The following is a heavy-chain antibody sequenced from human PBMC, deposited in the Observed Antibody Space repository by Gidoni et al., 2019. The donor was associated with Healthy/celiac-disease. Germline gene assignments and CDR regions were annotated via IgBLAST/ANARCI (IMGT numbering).Heavy chain of an antibody. CDR2: IDWDDDK. Sequence: QVTLRESGPALVKPTQTLTLTCTFSGFSLSTSGLCVSWIRQPPGKALEWLALIDWDDDKYYSTSLKTRLTIYKDTSKNQVVLTMTNMDPVDTATYYCARTTSRITIIGVVITGVDPWGQGTLVTVSS. V-gene: IGHV2-70*01. CDR1: GFSLSTSGLC. D-gene: IGHD3-3*01. CDR3: ARTTSRITIIGVVITGVDP. J-gene: IGHJ5*02.